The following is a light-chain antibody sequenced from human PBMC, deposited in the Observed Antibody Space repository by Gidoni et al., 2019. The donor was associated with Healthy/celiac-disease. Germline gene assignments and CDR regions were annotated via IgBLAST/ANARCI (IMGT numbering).Light chain of an antibody. Sequence: NFMLTQPHSVSESPGQTVTISCTGSSGSIASNYVQWYQQHPGSAPTTVIYEDNQRPSGVPDRFSGSIDSSSNSASLTISGLKTEDEADYYCQSYDSSNRWVFGGGTKLTVL. J-gene: IGLJ3*02. V-gene: IGLV6-57*02. CDR3: QSYDSSNRWV. CDR1: SGSIASNY. CDR2: EDN.